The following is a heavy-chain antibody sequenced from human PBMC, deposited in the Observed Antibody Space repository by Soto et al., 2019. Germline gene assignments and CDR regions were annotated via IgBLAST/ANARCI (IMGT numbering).Heavy chain of an antibody. D-gene: IGHD3-3*01. J-gene: IGHJ3*02. CDR3: AKDFLDFWSGSNPDAFDI. V-gene: IGHV3-23*01. CDR2: ISGSGGST. Sequence: PGGSLRLSCAASGVTFSSYAMSWVRQAPGKGLEWVSAISGSGGSTYYADSVKGRFTISRDNSKNTLYLQMNSLRAEDTAVYYCAKDFLDFWSGSNPDAFDIWGQGTMVT. CDR1: GVTFSSYA.